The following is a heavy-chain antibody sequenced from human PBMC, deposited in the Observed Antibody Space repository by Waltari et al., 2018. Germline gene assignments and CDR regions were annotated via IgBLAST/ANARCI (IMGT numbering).Heavy chain of an antibody. Sequence: QVQLVQSGAEVKKPGASVKVSCKASGYTFTGYYMHWVRQAPGQGLEWMGWINPNSGGTNYEKKFQGRVTMTRDTSISTAYMELSRLGSDDTAVYYCARSFTIFGVVIMGYWGQGTLVTVSS. V-gene: IGHV1-2*02. CDR1: GYTFTGYY. CDR3: ARSFTIFGVVIMGY. J-gene: IGHJ4*02. D-gene: IGHD3-3*01. CDR2: INPNSGGT.